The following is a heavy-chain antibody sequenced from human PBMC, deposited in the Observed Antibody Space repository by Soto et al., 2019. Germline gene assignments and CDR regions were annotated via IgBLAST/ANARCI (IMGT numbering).Heavy chain of an antibody. Sequence: PSDTLSLTCTVSGGSISSGDYYWSWIRQPPGKGLEWIGYIYYSGSTYYNPSLKSRVTISVDTSKNQFSLKLSSVTAADTAVYYCARDSGSGCDSSRRYFDYWGQGTLVTVSS. V-gene: IGHV4-30-4*02. CDR1: GGSISSGDYY. J-gene: IGHJ4*02. CDR3: ARDSGSGCDSSRRYFDY. D-gene: IGHD3-22*01. CDR2: IYYSGST.